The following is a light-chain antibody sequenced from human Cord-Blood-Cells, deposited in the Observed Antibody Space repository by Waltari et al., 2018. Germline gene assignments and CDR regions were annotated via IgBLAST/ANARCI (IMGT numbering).Light chain of an antibody. J-gene: IGLJ1*01. CDR3: QVWDSSSDHYV. CDR2: YDS. CDR1: NIGSKS. V-gene: IGLV3-21*04. Sequence: SYVLTQPPSVSVAPGKTARITCGGNNIGSKSVHWYQQKPGQAPGLVIYYDSDRPSGIPERFSGANSGNTATLTISRVEAGEEADYYCQVWDSSSDHYVFGTGTKVTVL.